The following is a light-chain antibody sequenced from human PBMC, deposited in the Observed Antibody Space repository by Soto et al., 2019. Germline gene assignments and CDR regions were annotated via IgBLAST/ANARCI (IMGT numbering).Light chain of an antibody. CDR2: SDN. Sequence: VLTQPPSASGTPGQRVTISCSGSSSNIGTNTVIWYQQLPGAAPKLLIYSDNQRPSGVPDRFSGSKSGTSASLAISGLQSEDEADYYCAAWDVSLVVFGGGTQLTVL. CDR3: AAWDVSLVV. V-gene: IGLV1-44*01. CDR1: SSNIGTNT. J-gene: IGLJ7*01.